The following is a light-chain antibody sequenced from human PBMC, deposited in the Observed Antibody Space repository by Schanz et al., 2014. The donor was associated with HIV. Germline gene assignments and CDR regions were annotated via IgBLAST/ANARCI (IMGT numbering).Light chain of an antibody. CDR2: GNN. CDR3: TSYASSRSMV. Sequence: QSVLTQPPSVSGAPGQRVTISCAGSSSNIGAGYDVHWYHHLPGSAPKLLISGNNNRPSGVPDRFSGSKSGTSASLAITGLQAEDEADYYCTSYASSRSMVFGTGTKLTVL. J-gene: IGLJ1*01. CDR1: SSNIGAGYD. V-gene: IGLV1-40*01.